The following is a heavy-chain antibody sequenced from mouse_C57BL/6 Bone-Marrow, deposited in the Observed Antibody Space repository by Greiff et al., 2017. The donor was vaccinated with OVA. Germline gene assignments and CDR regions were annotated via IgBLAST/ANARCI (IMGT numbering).Heavy chain of an antibody. Sequence: VQLQQSGAELARPGASVTLSCKASGYTFTSYGISWVKQRTGQGLEWIGEIYPRSGSTYYNETFKGKATLTADKSSSTAYMELRSLTSEDSAVYFCARNDGSSYWYFDVWGTGTTVTVSS. CDR1: GYTFTSYG. J-gene: IGHJ1*03. D-gene: IGHD1-1*01. CDR3: ARNDGSSYWYFDV. V-gene: IGHV1-81*01. CDR2: IYPRSGST.